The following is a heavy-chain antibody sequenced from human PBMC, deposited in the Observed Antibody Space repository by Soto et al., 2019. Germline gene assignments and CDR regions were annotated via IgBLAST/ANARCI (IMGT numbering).Heavy chain of an antibody. D-gene: IGHD1-1*01. CDR1: GFTFSDYY. V-gene: IGHV3-7*05. CDR2: INQDGSAK. J-gene: IGHJ5*02. CDR3: ARWNGGVDP. Sequence: EEQLVEYGGGLVQPGGSLRLSCAASGFTFSDYYMSWVRQAPGKGLEWVANINQDGSAKSYVDSVRGRFTISRDNGKNSLSLQMVSLRADDTAVYYCARWNGGVDPWGQGTLVTVSS.